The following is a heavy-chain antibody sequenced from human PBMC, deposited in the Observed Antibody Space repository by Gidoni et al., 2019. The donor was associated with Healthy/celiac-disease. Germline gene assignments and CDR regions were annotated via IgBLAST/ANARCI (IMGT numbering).Heavy chain of an antibody. Sequence: QVQLQESGPGLVKPSGTLSLTRAVSGGSISSSNWWSWVRQPPGKGLEWIGEIYHSGSTNYNPSLKSRVTISVDKSKNQFSLKLSSVTAADTAVYYCARTYYYDSSGYYYHYYYGMDVWGQGTTVTVSS. J-gene: IGHJ6*02. CDR1: GGSISSSNW. D-gene: IGHD3-22*01. CDR2: IYHSGST. CDR3: ARTYYYDSSGYYYHYYYGMDV. V-gene: IGHV4-4*02.